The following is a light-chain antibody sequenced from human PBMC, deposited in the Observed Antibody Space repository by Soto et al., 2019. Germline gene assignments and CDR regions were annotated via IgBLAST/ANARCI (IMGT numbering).Light chain of an antibody. CDR3: QQSFTTPLT. J-gene: IGKJ4*01. Sequence: DIQLTQSPSTLSASVGDRVTIPCRASQSISSWLAWYQQKPGKAPKLLIYDASSLESGVPSRFSGSGSGTEFTLTSSSLQPDDFATYFCQQSFTTPLTFGGGTKVDIK. CDR1: QSISSW. V-gene: IGKV1-5*01. CDR2: DAS.